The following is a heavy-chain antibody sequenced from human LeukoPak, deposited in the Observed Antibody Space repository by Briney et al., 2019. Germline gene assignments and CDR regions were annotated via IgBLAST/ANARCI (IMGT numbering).Heavy chain of an antibody. CDR1: GFTVSSNY. J-gene: IGHJ3*02. Sequence: GGSLRLSCAASGFTVSSNYMSWVRQAPGKGLEWVSVIYSGGSTYYADSVKGRFTISRDNSKNTLYLQMNSLRAEDTAVYYCARAYYGDYAPHAFDIWGQGTMVTVSS. D-gene: IGHD4-17*01. CDR2: IYSGGST. V-gene: IGHV3-66*01. CDR3: ARAYYGDYAPHAFDI.